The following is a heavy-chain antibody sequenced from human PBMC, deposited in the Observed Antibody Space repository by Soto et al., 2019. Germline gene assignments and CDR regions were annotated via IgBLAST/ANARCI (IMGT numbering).Heavy chain of an antibody. V-gene: IGHV1-69*01. CDR3: ARVGPAHYYDSSGYYSPLDY. D-gene: IGHD3-22*01. CDR1: GDNFSSYA. Sequence: QVQLVQSGAEVEKPGSSVKVSCKASGDNFSSYAINWVRQAPGQGREWMGGIIPMFGRGNYAQKFKGRVTLPPGESTITVYMELSSLTSEDTAAYSCARVGPAHYYDSSGYYSPLDYWGQGTLVTVSS. CDR2: IIPMFGRG. J-gene: IGHJ4*02.